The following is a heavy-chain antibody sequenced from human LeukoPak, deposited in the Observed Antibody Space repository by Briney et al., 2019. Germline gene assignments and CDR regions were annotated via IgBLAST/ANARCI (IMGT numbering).Heavy chain of an antibody. CDR3: ARALYGYFDY. J-gene: IGHJ4*02. V-gene: IGHV3-7*05. D-gene: IGHD2/OR15-2a*01. CDR1: GFTFRSYW. Sequence: GGSLRLSCVDSGFTFRSYWMTWVRQAPGKGLEWVANIKEDGSEKYYVDSVKGRFTISRDNAKKSPYLQMNSLRAEDTAVYHCARALYGYFDYWGQGTLVTVSS. CDR2: IKEDGSEK.